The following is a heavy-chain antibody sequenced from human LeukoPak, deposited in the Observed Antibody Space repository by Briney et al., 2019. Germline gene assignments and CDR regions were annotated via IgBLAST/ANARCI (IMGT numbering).Heavy chain of an antibody. CDR2: IWYDGSNK. D-gene: IGHD3-10*01. J-gene: IGHJ6*02. Sequence: GRSLRLSCAASGFTFSSYGMHWVRQAPGKGLEWVAVIWYDGSNKYYADSVKGRFTISRDNSKNTLYLQMNSLRAEDTAVYYCARGEYHYGMDVWGQGTTVTVAS. CDR1: GFTFSSYG. CDR3: ARGEYHYGMDV. V-gene: IGHV3-33*01.